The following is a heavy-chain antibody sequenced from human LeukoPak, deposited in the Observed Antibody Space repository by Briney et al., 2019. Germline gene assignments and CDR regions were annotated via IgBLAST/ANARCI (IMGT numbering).Heavy chain of an antibody. CDR3: ARGKIAARPDPFDY. CDR1: GYTFTGYY. J-gene: IGHJ4*02. D-gene: IGHD6-6*01. V-gene: IGHV1-2*06. Sequence: ASVKVSCKASGYTFTGYYMHWVRQAPGQGGEWMGRINPNSAGTNYAQKFQGRVTITRDTSISTAYMELSRLRSDDTAVYYCARGKIAARPDPFDYWGQGTLVTVSS. CDR2: INPNSAGT.